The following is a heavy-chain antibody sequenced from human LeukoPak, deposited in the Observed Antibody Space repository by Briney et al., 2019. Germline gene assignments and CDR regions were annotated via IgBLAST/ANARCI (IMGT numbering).Heavy chain of an antibody. CDR2: ISSSSSYI. V-gene: IGHV3-21*01. CDR1: GFTFSSYS. D-gene: IGHD3-22*01. CDR3: AGHLASYYYDSSGYLHDAFDI. J-gene: IGHJ3*02. Sequence: GGSLRLSCAASGFTFSSYSMNWVRQAPGKGLEWVSSISSSSSYIYCADSVKGRFTISRDNAKNSLYLQMNSLRAEDTAVYYCAGHLASYYYDSSGYLHDAFDIWGQGTMVTVSS.